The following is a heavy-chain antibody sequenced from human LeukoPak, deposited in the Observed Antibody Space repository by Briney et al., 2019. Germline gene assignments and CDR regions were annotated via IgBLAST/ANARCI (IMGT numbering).Heavy chain of an antibody. Sequence: PGGSLRLSYAASGFTFDDYAMHWVRQAPGKGLEWVSGISWNSGSIGYADSVKGRFTISRDNAKNSLYLQMNSLRAEDTALYYCARKQRSYYYYGLDVWGQGTTVTVSS. V-gene: IGHV3-9*01. J-gene: IGHJ6*02. CDR1: GFTFDDYA. CDR2: ISWNSGSI. D-gene: IGHD6-13*01. CDR3: ARKQRSYYYYGLDV.